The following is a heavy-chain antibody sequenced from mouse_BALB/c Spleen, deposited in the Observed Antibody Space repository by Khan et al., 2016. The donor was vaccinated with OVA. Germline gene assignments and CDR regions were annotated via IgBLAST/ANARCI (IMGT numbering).Heavy chain of an antibody. D-gene: IGHD1-1*01. CDR2: INPHIGET. Sequence: VQLKQSGPELVRPGASVKISCKASGYSFTGYFMNWVMQRHGQGLEWIGRINPHIGETFYNQKFKDKATLTADESSNTAYMELRSLASEDSADYYGTEIYRSDFDYWGQGTTLTVSS. CDR1: GYSFTGYF. J-gene: IGHJ2*01. V-gene: IGHV1-20*02. CDR3: TEIYRSDFDY.